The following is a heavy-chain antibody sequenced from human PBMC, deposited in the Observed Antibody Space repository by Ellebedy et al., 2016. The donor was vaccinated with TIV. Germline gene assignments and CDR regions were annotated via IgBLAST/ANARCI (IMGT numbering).Heavy chain of an antibody. V-gene: IGHV3-23*01. Sequence: GESLKISCAASGFTFSSYAMSWVRQAPGKGLEWVSAISGSGVSTYYADSVKGRFTISRDNSKNTVYLQMNSLRAEDTAVYYCARDIVTPKDSYFDYWGQGTLVTVSS. D-gene: IGHD1-26*01. CDR3: ARDIVTPKDSYFDY. J-gene: IGHJ4*02. CDR2: ISGSGVST. CDR1: GFTFSSYA.